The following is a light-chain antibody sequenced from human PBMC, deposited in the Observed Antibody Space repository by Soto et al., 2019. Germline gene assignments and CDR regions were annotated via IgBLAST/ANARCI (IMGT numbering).Light chain of an antibody. CDR3: QAYDYSLTASV. Sequence: QSVLTQPPSVSGALGQRVTISCTGNSSKLGAGYDVHWYQQLPGAAPKLVIFGNRNRPSGVPERFSGSKSGTSASLAITGLQTEDEADYYCQAYDYSLTASVFGGGTNITVL. CDR1: SSKLGAGYD. V-gene: IGLV1-40*01. J-gene: IGLJ3*02. CDR2: GNR.